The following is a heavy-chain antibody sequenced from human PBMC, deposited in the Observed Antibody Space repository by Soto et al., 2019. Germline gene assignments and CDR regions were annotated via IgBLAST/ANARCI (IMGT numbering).Heavy chain of an antibody. CDR1: DGSISSSNYY. V-gene: IGHV4-39*01. CDR3: ARHSDSSRYYSAFDI. Sequence: QLQLQESGPGQVKPSETLSLTCSVSDGSISSSNYYWGWIRQPPGKGLEWIGNINYSGSTHYNPSLKSRVTISVDTSKNQFSLNLSSVTAADTAVYYCARHSDSSRYYSAFDIWGQGTMVTVSS. D-gene: IGHD3-22*01. J-gene: IGHJ3*02. CDR2: INYSGST.